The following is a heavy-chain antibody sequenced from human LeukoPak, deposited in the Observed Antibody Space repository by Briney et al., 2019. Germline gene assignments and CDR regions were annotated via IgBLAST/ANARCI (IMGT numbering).Heavy chain of an antibody. CDR3: AKSSPRSTSWYRALFDY. Sequence: SVKVSCKASGGTFSSYAISWVRQAPGQGLEWMGRIIPILGIANYAQKFQGRVTITADKSTSTAYMELSSLRAEDTAIYYCAKSSPRSTSWYRALFDYWGQGTLVTVSS. V-gene: IGHV1-69*04. CDR2: IIPILGIA. D-gene: IGHD6-13*01. J-gene: IGHJ4*02. CDR1: GGTFSSYA.